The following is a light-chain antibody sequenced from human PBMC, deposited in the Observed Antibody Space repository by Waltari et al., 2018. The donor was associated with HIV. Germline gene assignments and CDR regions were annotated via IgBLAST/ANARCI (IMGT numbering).Light chain of an antibody. J-gene: IGLJ2*01. CDR3: QSADSSGTYLHVV. CDR1: ALPTHY. V-gene: IGLV3-25*03. Sequence: SYELTQPPSVSVSPGPTARITCLAAALPTHYAYWYPQRPGQAPVLVIYKDSKRPSGIPERFSGSSSGTTVTLTISGVQAEDEADYYCQSADSSGTYLHVVFGGGTKLTVL. CDR2: KDS.